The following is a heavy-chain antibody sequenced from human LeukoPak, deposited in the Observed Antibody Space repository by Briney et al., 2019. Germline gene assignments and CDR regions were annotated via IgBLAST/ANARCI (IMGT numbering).Heavy chain of an antibody. D-gene: IGHD2-2*01. V-gene: IGHV3-30*04. CDR1: GFTFTRYA. CDR2: ISYDGSNK. J-gene: IGHJ4*02. Sequence: PGGSLRLSCSASGFTFTRYAMHWVRQAPGKGLEWVAVISYDGSNKYYADSVKGRFTISRDNSKNTLYLHMTSLRTDDTAVYYCARPQEDCRSPTCPELDYWGQGTLVTVSS. CDR3: ARPQEDCRSPTCPELDY.